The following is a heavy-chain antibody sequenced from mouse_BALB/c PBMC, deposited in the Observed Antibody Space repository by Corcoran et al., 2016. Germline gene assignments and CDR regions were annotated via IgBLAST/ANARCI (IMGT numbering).Heavy chain of an antibody. CDR3: GRSREGNYVVY. Sequence: EVQLQQSGAEPVKPGASVKLSCTASGFNIKDTYMHWVKQRPEQGLEWIGRIDPANGSTKYDPKFQGKATMTADTSSNTVYLQLSSLTSEATAVYYCGRSREGNYVVYWGQGTTLTVSS. V-gene: IGHV14-3*02. J-gene: IGHJ2*01. CDR2: IDPANGST. CDR1: GFNIKDTY. D-gene: IGHD2-1*01.